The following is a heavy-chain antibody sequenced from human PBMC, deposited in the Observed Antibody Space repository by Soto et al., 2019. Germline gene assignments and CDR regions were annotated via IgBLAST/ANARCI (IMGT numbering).Heavy chain of an antibody. CDR1: GDSISSSSYY. Sequence: PSETLSLTSTVSGDSISSSSYYWGWIRQTPEKGLEWIGSIYYSGNAYYNPSLKRRVTISVDTAKNQFSLKLSSVTAADTAVYYFASPKIAFCNLFDPWGQGTLVTVSS. D-gene: IGHD3-3*02. CDR2: IYYSGNA. J-gene: IGHJ5*02. CDR3: ASPKIAFCNLFDP. V-gene: IGHV4-39*01.